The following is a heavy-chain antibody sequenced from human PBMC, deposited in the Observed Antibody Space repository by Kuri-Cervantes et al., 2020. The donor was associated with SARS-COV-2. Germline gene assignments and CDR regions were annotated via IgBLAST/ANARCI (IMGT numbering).Heavy chain of an antibody. D-gene: IGHD1-7*01. V-gene: IGHV1-2*02. CDR3: ATVQGLELRGKDWFDS. Sequence: ASVKVSCKASGYTFTDYYIHWVRQAPGQGLEWMGWINPNGGGTNYAQKFQGRVTMTEDTSTDTAYMELSSLRPEDTAVYYCATVQGLELRGKDWFDSWGQGTLVTVSS. J-gene: IGHJ5*01. CDR2: INPNGGGT. CDR1: GYTFTDYY.